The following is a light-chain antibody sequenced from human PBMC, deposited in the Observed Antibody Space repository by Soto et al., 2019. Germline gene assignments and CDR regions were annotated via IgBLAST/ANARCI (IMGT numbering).Light chain of an antibody. V-gene: IGKV1-39*01. CDR3: QQSYTAPLT. Sequence: DIQMTQSPSSLSASVGDRVTITCRASQSISTYLNWYQQKPGKAPNLLIFAASTLQSGVPSRFSGSGSGTDFTLTIRSLQPEDFATYYCQQSYTAPLTFGGGIKVDIK. CDR2: AAS. CDR1: QSISTY. J-gene: IGKJ4*01.